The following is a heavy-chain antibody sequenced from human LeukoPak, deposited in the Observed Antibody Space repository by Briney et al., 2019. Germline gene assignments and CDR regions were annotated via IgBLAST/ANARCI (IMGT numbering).Heavy chain of an antibody. Sequence: SETLSLTCTVSGYSISSGYYWGWIRQPPGKGLEWIGSIYHSGSTYYNPSLKSRVTISVDTSKNQFSLKLSSVTAADTAVYYCASQLWFGELPNTYFDYWGQGTLVTVSS. V-gene: IGHV4-38-2*02. D-gene: IGHD3-10*01. CDR3: ASQLWFGELPNTYFDY. CDR1: GYSISSGYY. CDR2: IYHSGST. J-gene: IGHJ4*02.